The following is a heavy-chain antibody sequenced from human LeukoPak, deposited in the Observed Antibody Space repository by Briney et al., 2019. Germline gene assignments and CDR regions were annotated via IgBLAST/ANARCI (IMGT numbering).Heavy chain of an antibody. J-gene: IGHJ5*02. CDR3: AAVGMVAVSWFDP. Sequence: SETLSLTCTVSGGSISSGGYYWSWIRQHPGKGLEWIGYIYYSGSAYYNPSLKSRVTISVDTSKNQFSLKLSSVTAADTAVYYCAAVGMVAVSWFDPWGQGTLVTVSS. CDR2: IYYSGSA. D-gene: IGHD1-26*01. V-gene: IGHV4-31*03. CDR1: GGSISSGGYY.